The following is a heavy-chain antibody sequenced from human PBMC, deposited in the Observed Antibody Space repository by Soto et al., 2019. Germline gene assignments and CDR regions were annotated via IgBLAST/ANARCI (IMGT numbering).Heavy chain of an antibody. Sequence: GGSLRLSCAASGFTFSSYSMNWVRQAPGKGLEWVSSISSSSSYIYYADSVKGRFTISRDNAKNSLYLQMNSLRAEDTAVYYCARENPIVLMVYAANYGMDVWGKGTTVTVSS. CDR1: GFTFSSYS. V-gene: IGHV3-21*01. CDR3: ARENPIVLMVYAANYGMDV. D-gene: IGHD2-8*01. CDR2: ISSSSSYI. J-gene: IGHJ6*04.